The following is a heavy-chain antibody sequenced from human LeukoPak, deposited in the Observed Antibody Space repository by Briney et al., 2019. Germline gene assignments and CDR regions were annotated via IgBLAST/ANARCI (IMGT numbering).Heavy chain of an antibody. Sequence: GASVKVSCKASGGTFSSYAIIWVRQAPGQGLEWMGRIIPILGIANYAQKFQGRVTITADKSTSTASMELSSLRSEDTAVYYCARPNPGRYYFDYWGQGTLVTVSS. CDR2: IIPILGIA. CDR1: GGTFSSYA. CDR3: ARPNPGRYYFDY. D-gene: IGHD1-14*01. V-gene: IGHV1-69*04. J-gene: IGHJ4*02.